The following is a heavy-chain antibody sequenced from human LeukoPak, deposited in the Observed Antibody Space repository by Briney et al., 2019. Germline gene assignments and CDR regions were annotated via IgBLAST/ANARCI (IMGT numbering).Heavy chain of an antibody. J-gene: IGHJ4*02. CDR3: ASGPYPAAGTDHQFDY. CDR1: GASISSYY. V-gene: IGHV4-59*01. Sequence: SETLSLTCTVSGASISSYYWSWIRQPPGEGLEWIGYIFYRGSTNYNPSLKSRVTISVDTSKNQFSLKLSSVTAADTAVYYCASGPYPAAGTDHQFDYWGQGILVTVFS. CDR2: IFYRGST. D-gene: IGHD6-13*01.